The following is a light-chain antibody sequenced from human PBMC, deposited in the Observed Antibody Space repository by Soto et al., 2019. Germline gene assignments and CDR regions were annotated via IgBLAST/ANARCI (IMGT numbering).Light chain of an antibody. Sequence: ESVLTQSPGSLSLSPGERATLCCRASQSGGSNSAWYQRKPGQAPRLLIYDASHRATGIPARFSGSGSGTDFTLTISSLEPEDFAVYYCQQRSNWPLTCGQGTRLEIK. CDR1: QSGGSN. J-gene: IGKJ5*01. CDR3: QQRSNWPLT. V-gene: IGKV3-11*01. CDR2: DAS.